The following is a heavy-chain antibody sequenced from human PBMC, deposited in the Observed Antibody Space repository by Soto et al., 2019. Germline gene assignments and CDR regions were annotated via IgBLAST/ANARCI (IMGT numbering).Heavy chain of an antibody. CDR2: IFGGGSTT. CDR3: ARVTLQQQVYGMDV. Sequence: EVQLLESGGGLIQPGGTLRLSCAASGFTPTNYPMNWVRQAPGKGLEWVSGIFGGGSTTFYADAVRGRFVISRDDSKNTIYLQLTGLRVEDTAIYYCARVTLQQQVYGMDVWGQGTAVTVSS. V-gene: IGHV3-23*01. J-gene: IGHJ6*01. CDR1: GFTPTNYP. D-gene: IGHD1-1*01.